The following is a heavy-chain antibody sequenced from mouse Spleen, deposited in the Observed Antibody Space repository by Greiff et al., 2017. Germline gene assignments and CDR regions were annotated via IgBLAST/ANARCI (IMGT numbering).Heavy chain of an antibody. V-gene: IGHV1-63*02. J-gene: IGHJ2*01. D-gene: IGHD1-2*01. Sequence: VQLQQSGAELVRPGTSVKISCKASGYTFTNYWLGWVKQRPGHGLEWIGDIYPGGGYTNYNEKFKGKATLTADTSSSTAYMQLSSLTSEDSAVYFCAREYGYEYYFDYWGQGTTLTVSS. CDR2: IYPGGGYT. CDR3: AREYGYEYYFDY. CDR1: GYTFTNYW.